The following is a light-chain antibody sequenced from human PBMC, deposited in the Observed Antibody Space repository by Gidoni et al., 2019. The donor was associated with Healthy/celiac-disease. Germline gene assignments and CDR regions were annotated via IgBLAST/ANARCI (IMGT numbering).Light chain of an antibody. J-gene: IGKJ4*01. CDR1: QSVSSSY. CDR3: QQYGSSLLT. CDR2: GAS. Sequence: EIVWTLAPGNLSSSPGERATLSCRSSQSVSSSYLAWYQQKPGQAPRLLIYGASSRATGIPDRFSGSGSGTDFTLTISRLEPEDFAVYYCQQYGSSLLTFGEGTKVEIK. V-gene: IGKV3-20*01.